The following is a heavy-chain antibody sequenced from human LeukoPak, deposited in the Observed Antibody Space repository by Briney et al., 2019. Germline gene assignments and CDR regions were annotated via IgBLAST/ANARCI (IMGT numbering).Heavy chain of an antibody. CDR3: ARDGYSSSIFDY. CDR2: ISRGSDIR. V-gene: IGHV3-48*01. Sequence: GGSLRLSCAASGFIFGRDSMNWVRQAPGRGLEWISYISRGSDIRYYADSVKGRFHISRDNARNSLYLQMNSLRAEDTAVYYCARDGYSSSIFDYWGQGTLVTVSS. CDR1: GFIFGRDS. J-gene: IGHJ4*02. D-gene: IGHD6-13*01.